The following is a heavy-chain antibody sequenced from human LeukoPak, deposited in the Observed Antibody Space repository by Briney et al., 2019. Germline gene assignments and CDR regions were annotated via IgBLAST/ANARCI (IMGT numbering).Heavy chain of an antibody. CDR2: IIPIFGTA. J-gene: IGHJ2*01. CDR1: GGTFSSYA. CDR3: ARDRKWGSSWQKYWYFDL. V-gene: IGHV1-69*05. Sequence: ASVKVSCKASGGTFSSYAISWVRQAPGQGLEWMGGIIPIFGTANYAQKFQGRVTITTDESTSTAYMELSSLRSEDTAVYCCARDRKWGSSWQKYWYFDLWGRGTLVTVSS. D-gene: IGHD6-13*01.